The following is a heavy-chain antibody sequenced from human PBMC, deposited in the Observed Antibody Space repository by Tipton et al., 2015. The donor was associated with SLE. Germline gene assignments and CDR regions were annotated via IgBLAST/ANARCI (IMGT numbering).Heavy chain of an antibody. CDR3: ARAPANWASFDY. Sequence: TLSLTCTVSGGSISSSSYYWGWIRQPPGKGLEWIGSLYYSGSTYYNPSLKSRVTISVDTSKNQFSLKLSSVTAADTAVYYCARAPANWASFDYWGQGTLVTVSS. J-gene: IGHJ4*02. CDR2: LYYSGST. D-gene: IGHD7-27*01. CDR1: GGSISSSSYY. V-gene: IGHV4-39*07.